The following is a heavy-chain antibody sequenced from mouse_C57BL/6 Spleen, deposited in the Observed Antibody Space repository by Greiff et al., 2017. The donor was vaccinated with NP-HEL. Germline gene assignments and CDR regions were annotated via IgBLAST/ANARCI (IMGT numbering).Heavy chain of an antibody. CDR3: ARGRGGYAMDY. Sequence: QVQLKQSGAELVKPGASVKISCKASGYAFSSYWMNWVKQRPGKGLEWIGQIYPGDGDTNYNGKFKGKATRTADKSSSTAYMQLSSLTSEDSAVYFCARGRGGYAMDYWGQGTSVTVSS. CDR2: IYPGDGDT. V-gene: IGHV1-80*01. J-gene: IGHJ4*01. CDR1: GYAFSSYW.